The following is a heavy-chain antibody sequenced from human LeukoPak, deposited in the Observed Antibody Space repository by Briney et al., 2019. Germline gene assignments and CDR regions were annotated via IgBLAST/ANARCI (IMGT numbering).Heavy chain of an antibody. CDR1: GAFISTSNW. J-gene: IGHJ5*02. Sequence: PSETLSLTCAVSGAFISTSNWWSWVRQPPGKGLEWIGEIYHSGSTNYNPSLKSRVTISVDKSKNQFSLKLRSVTAADTAVYYCARHGRWGWFDPWGQGTLVTVSS. CDR2: IYHSGST. D-gene: IGHD1-26*01. CDR3: ARHGRWGWFDP. V-gene: IGHV4-4*02.